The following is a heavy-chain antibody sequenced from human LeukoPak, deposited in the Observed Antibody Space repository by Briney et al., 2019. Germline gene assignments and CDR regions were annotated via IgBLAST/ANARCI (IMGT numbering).Heavy chain of an antibody. D-gene: IGHD6-13*01. CDR2: INPNSGGT. CDR1: GYTFTGYY. V-gene: IGHV1-2*02. CDR3: ARSDSSSWHLDY. Sequence: ASVKVSCEASGYTFTGYYMHWVRQAPGQGLEWMGWINPNSGGTNYAQKFQGRVTMTRDTSISTAYMELSRLRSDDTAVYYCARSDSSSWHLDYWGQGTLVTVSS. J-gene: IGHJ4*02.